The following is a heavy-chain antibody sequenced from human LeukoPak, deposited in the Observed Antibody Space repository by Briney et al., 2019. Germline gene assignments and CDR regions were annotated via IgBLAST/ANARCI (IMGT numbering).Heavy chain of an antibody. CDR1: GGSISSYY. J-gene: IGHJ4*02. V-gene: IGHV3-7*01. Sequence: ETLSLTCTVSGGSISSYYWSWIRQPPGKGLEWVANIKQDGSEKYYVDSVKGRFTISRDNAKNSLYLQMNSLRAEDTAVYYCARDHRLRLGELSANYWGQGTLVTVSS. CDR2: IKQDGSEK. CDR3: ARDHRLRLGELSANY. D-gene: IGHD3-16*02.